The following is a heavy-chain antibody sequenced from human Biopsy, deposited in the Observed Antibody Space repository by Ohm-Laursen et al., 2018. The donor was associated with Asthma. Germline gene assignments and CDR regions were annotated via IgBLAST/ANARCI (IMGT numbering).Heavy chain of an antibody. CDR1: GYTFTSYA. CDR2: INTNTGNP. J-gene: IGHJ1*01. V-gene: IGHV7-4-1*02. D-gene: IGHD3-9*01. Sequence: ASVNVSCKASGYTFTSYAMNWVRQAPGQGLEWMGWINTNTGNPTYAQGFTGRFVFSLDTSVSTAYPQISSLKAEDTAVYYWARATYYDILTGYHPFQHWGQGTLVTVSS. CDR3: ARATYYDILTGYHPFQH.